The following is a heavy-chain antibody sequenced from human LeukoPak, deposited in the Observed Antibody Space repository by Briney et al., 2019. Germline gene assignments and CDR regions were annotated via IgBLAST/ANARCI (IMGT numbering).Heavy chain of an antibody. CDR1: GGSFSGYY. J-gene: IGHJ4*02. CDR3: ARRGYSYGL. CDR2: INHSGST. Sequence: SENLSLTCAVYGGSFSGYYWSWIRQPPGKGLEWIGEINHSGSTNYNPSLKSRVTISVDTSKNQFSLKLSSVTAADTAVYYCARRGYSYGLWGQGTLVTVSS. D-gene: IGHD5-18*01. V-gene: IGHV4-34*01.